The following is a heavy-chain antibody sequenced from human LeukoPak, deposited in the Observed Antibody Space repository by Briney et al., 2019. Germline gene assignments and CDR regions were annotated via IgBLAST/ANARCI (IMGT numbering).Heavy chain of an antibody. V-gene: IGHV7-4-1*02. CDR1: GYTFTSYA. D-gene: IGHD6-13*01. CDR3: ARGIAAADADYYYYMDV. Sequence: ASVKVSCKASGYTFTSYAMNWVRQAPGQGLEWMGWINTNTGNPTYAQGFTGRFVFSLDTSVSTAYLQISSLKAEGTAVYYCARGIAAADADYYYYMDVWGKGTTVTVSS. J-gene: IGHJ6*03. CDR2: INTNTGNP.